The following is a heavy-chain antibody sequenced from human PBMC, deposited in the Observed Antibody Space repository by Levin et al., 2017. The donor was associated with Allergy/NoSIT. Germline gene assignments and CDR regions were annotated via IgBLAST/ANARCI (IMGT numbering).Heavy chain of an antibody. CDR2: ITGSGGYT. V-gene: IGHV3-23*01. J-gene: IGHJ4*02. Sequence: GGSLRLSCEASGFTFSSYSMGWVRQAPGKGLEWVSAITGSGGYTNYADSVMGRFTISRDNSKNTLYPQMNTLRAEDTALYYCAKRRYDSSEYFDSWGQGTLVTVSS. CDR1: GFTFSSYS. D-gene: IGHD5-12*01. CDR3: AKRRYDSSEYFDS.